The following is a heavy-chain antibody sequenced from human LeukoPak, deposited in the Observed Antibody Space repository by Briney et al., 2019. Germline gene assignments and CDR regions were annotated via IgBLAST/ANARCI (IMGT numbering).Heavy chain of an antibody. CDR3: AKDREGLSSGYDLEYFDY. J-gene: IGHJ4*02. CDR1: GFTFSSYT. CDR2: ISGGGGTT. Sequence: GGSLRLSCAASGFTFSSYTMNWVRQAPGKGLEWVSAISGGGGTTYYADSVKGRFTISRDNSKNTLFLQMNSLRAEDTAVYYCAKDREGLSSGYDLEYFDYWGQGTLVTVSS. V-gene: IGHV3-23*01. D-gene: IGHD5-12*01.